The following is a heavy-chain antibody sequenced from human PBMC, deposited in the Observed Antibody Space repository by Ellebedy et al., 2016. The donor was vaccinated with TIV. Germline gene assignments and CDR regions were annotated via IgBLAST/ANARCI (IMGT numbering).Heavy chain of an antibody. CDR2: IYPGDSDT. CDR3: ARHGLGNVPLYYFDY. J-gene: IGHJ4*02. V-gene: IGHV5-51*01. CDR1: GYSFTSYW. Sequence: GGSLRLSXKGSGYSFTSYWIGWVRQMPGKGLEWMGIIYPGDSDTRYSPSFQGQVTISADKSISTAYLQWSSLKASDTAMYYCARHGLGNVPLYYFDYWGQGTLVTVSS. D-gene: IGHD5-12*01.